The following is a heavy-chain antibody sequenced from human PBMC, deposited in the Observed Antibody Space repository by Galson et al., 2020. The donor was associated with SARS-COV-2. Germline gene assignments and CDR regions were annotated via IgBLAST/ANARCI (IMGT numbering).Heavy chain of an antibody. CDR1: GFSFSSFA. V-gene: IGHV3-30-3*01. J-gene: IGHJ4*02. Sequence: LSLTCAASGFSFSSFAMHWVRQAPGKGLEWVTVISHEGSNKHYADSVKGRFTISRDNSKNILYLQMSALRPEDTAVYYCARDQADSSGNYPDFDYWGQGTLVTVSS. D-gene: IGHD3-22*01. CDR3: ARDQADSSGNYPDFDY. CDR2: ISHEGSNK.